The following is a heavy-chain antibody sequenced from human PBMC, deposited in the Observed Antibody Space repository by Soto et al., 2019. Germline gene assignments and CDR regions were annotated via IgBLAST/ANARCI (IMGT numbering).Heavy chain of an antibody. CDR2: IYPGDSDT. D-gene: IGHD2-2*01. Sequence: GESLKISCKGSGYSFTSYWIGWVRQMPGKXLEWMGIIYPGDSDTRYSPSFQGQVTISADKSISTAYLQWSSLKASDTAMYYCARSPDIVVVPALQSYGMDVWGQGTTVTVSS. J-gene: IGHJ6*02. CDR1: GYSFTSYW. V-gene: IGHV5-51*01. CDR3: ARSPDIVVVPALQSYGMDV.